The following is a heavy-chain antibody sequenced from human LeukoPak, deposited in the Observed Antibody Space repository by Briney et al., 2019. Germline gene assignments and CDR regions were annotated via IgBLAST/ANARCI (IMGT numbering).Heavy chain of an antibody. CDR3: ARPNYYDSSAFYYYFYGMDV. Sequence: GGSLRISCVASGFTFSSYAMHWVRQAPGRGLEWVAVISYDGSNKYYADSVKGRFTISRDNSKNTLYLQMNSLRADDTAVYYCARPNYYDSSAFYYYFYGMDVWGQGTTVTVSS. V-gene: IGHV3-30-3*01. J-gene: IGHJ6*02. D-gene: IGHD3-22*01. CDR2: ISYDGSNK. CDR1: GFTFSSYA.